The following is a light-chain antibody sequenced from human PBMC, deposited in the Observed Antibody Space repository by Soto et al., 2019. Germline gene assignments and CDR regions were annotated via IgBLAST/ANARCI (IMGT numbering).Light chain of an antibody. CDR3: QQYHTWPIT. Sequence: VMTQSPATLSVAPGERVTFSCRASQGVSRKLAWYQHKPGQAPRLLISGASTGATGIPARFSGSGSGTEFTLTISSLQSEDCAIYYCQQYHTWPITFGGGTKVDNK. CDR1: QGVSRK. J-gene: IGKJ4*01. V-gene: IGKV3-15*01. CDR2: GAS.